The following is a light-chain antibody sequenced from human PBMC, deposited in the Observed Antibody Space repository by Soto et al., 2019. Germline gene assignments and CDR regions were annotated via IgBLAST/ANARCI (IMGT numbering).Light chain of an antibody. CDR3: HQYGSSLGT. CDR2: DAV. CDR1: QSVTGTN. V-gene: IGKV3-20*01. Sequence: IVLTQSPVTLSLSPGEGATLSCRASQSVTGTNLAWYQQRAGQAPRLLIYDAVRRATGIPDRFSGSGSGTDFTLTISRLEPEDCAVYYCHQYGSSLGTFGQGTKVEI. J-gene: IGKJ2*01.